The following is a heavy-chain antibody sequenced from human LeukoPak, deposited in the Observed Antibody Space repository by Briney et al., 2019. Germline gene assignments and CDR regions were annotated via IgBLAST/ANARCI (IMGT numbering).Heavy chain of an antibody. J-gene: IGHJ6*03. CDR1: GFTFSSYA. Sequence: GGSLRLSCAASGFTFSSYAMSWVRQAPGKGLEWVSAISGSGGSTYYADSVKGRFTISRDNSKNTLYLQMNSLRAEDTAVYYCAKYKVYADYYYMDVWGKGTTVTVSS. D-gene: IGHD2-8*01. CDR3: AKYKVYADYYYMDV. CDR2: ISGSGGST. V-gene: IGHV3-23*01.